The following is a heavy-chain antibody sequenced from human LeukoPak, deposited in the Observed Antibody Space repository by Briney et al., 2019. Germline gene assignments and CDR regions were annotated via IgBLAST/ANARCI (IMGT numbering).Heavy chain of an antibody. CDR2: VGYDGTET. D-gene: IGHD2-15*01. Sequence: GGSLRLSCAASGFPFRIYTMHWVRQAPGKGLEWVAVVGYDGTETYYADSVRGRFTISRDNSKGTLYLQMNSLRAEDTALYYCARTNVAFDQWGQGTLVTVSS. V-gene: IGHV3-30-3*01. CDR1: GFPFRIYT. J-gene: IGHJ4*02. CDR3: ARTNVAFDQ.